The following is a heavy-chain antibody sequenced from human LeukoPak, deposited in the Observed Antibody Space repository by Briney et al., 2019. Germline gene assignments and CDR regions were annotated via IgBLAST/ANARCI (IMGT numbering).Heavy chain of an antibody. CDR2: FDPEDGET. J-gene: IGHJ3*02. CDR1: GYTLTELS. V-gene: IGHV1-24*01. D-gene: IGHD1-26*01. Sequence: EASVKVSCKVSGYTLTELSMHWVRQAPGKGLEWMGGFDPEDGETIYAQKFQGRVTMTEDTSTDTAYMELSSLRSEDTAVYYCATNINNGSYQWLDAFDIWGQGTMVTVSS. CDR3: ATNINNGSYQWLDAFDI.